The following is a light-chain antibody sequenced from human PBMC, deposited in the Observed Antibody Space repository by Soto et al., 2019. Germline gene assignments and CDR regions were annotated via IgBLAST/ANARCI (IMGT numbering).Light chain of an antibody. V-gene: IGKV3-20*01. CDR2: GAS. CDR3: QLYDGSPPWVT. J-gene: IGKJ3*01. Sequence: EVVLTQSPATLSLSPGARATLSCRASQSIDVSHLAWYQHKGGQAPRLLIHGASTRAPGVPDRISGSGFRTAYRLIIASLEPDDFALCDCQLYDGSPPWVTFGPGATV. CDR1: QSIDVSH.